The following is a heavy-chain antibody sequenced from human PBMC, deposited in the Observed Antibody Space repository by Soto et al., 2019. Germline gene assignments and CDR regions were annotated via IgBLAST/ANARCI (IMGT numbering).Heavy chain of an antibody. Sequence: RYLTCAVYGGSFTSNNWWTWVRQPPGQGLEWIGEIYRTGSTNYNPSLKSRVTISLDKSENQFSLKVTSLTAADTAVYYCASRDPGTSVDYWGQGTLVTVSS. CDR2: IYRTGST. CDR1: GGSFTSNNW. CDR3: ASRDPGTSVDY. D-gene: IGHD1-7*01. V-gene: IGHV4-4*02. J-gene: IGHJ4*02.